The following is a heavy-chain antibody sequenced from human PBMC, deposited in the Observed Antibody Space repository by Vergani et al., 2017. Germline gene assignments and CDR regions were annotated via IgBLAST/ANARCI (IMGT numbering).Heavy chain of an antibody. CDR3: ARGLGYSSSWYIR. CDR2: MNPNSGNT. Sequence: QVQLVQSGAEVKKPGSSVKVSCKASGGTFSSYAISWVRQAPGQGLEWMGWMNPNSGNTGYAQKFQGRVTMTRNTSISTAYMELSSLRSEDTAVYYCARGLGYSSSWYIRWGQGTLVTVSS. J-gene: IGHJ4*02. D-gene: IGHD6-13*01. CDR1: GGTFSSYA. V-gene: IGHV1-8*02.